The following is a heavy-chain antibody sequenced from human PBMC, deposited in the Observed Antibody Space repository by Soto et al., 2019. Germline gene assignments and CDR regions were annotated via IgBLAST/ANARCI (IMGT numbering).Heavy chain of an antibody. CDR1: GFTFTSYG. V-gene: IGHV1-18*01. CDR3: AKNGQPPYYYYGMDV. Sequence: ASVKVSCKASGFTFTSYGISWVRQAPGQGLEWMGWISAYNGNTNYAQKIQGRVTMTTDTSTSTAYMELRSLTSDDRAVYYCAKNGQPPYYYYGMDVWGQGTTVTVSS. CDR2: ISAYNGNT. J-gene: IGHJ6*02. D-gene: IGHD2-8*01.